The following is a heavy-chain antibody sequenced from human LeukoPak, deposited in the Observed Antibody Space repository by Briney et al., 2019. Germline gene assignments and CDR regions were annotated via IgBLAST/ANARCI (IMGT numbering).Heavy chain of an antibody. CDR1: GFTFSNAW. V-gene: IGHV3-15*01. J-gene: IGHJ4*02. D-gene: IGHD6-13*01. Sequence: PGGSLRLSCAASGFTFSNAWMSWVRQAPGKGLEWVGRMKSKTDGGATDYAAPVKGRFTISRDDSKTTLYLQMSSQKTEDTAVYYCTTERGSASWYEYYSDYWGQGTLVTVSS. CDR2: MKSKTDGGAT. CDR3: TTERGSASWYEYYSDY.